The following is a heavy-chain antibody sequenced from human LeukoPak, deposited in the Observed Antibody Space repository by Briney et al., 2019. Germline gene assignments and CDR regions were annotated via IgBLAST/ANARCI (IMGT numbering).Heavy chain of an antibody. CDR2: IYRSGST. Sequence: PSETLSLTCAAAGYSISSGYYWGWIRQPPGKGLEWIGSIYRSGSTYYNPSLKSRVTISVDTSKTQFSLKLNSVTAADTAVYYCASLCSGGSCYLESGWFDPWGQGTLVTVSS. CDR1: GYSISSGYY. J-gene: IGHJ5*02. D-gene: IGHD2-15*01. V-gene: IGHV4-38-2*01. CDR3: ASLCSGGSCYLESGWFDP.